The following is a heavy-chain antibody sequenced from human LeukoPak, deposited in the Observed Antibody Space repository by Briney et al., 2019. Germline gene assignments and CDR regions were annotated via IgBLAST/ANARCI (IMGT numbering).Heavy chain of an antibody. J-gene: IGHJ5*02. CDR2: ISGSGGST. Sequence: PGGSLRLSCAASGFTFSSYAMSWVRQAPGKGLEWVSAISGSGGSTYYADSVKGRFTISRDNSKNTLYLQMDSLRAEDTAVYYCAKDFLRGTRKSFNWFDPWGQGTLVTVSS. CDR3: AKDFLRGTRKSFNWFDP. V-gene: IGHV3-23*01. D-gene: IGHD3-10*01. CDR1: GFTFSSYA.